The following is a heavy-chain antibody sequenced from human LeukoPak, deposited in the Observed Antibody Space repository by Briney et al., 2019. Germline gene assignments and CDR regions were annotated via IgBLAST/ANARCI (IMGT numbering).Heavy chain of an antibody. J-gene: IGHJ4*02. D-gene: IGHD3-22*01. Sequence: PSETLSLTCSVSGGSMSSENEYWGWIRQTPGKGLEWIGSVYNTGSTDYNPSLKRRFSISIDTSKNQFSLNLSSVTAADTAVYYCARTAYDSSDFYRFDYWGQGTLVTVSS. CDR1: GGSMSSENEY. CDR2: VYNTGST. CDR3: ARTAYDSSDFYRFDY. V-gene: IGHV4-39*07.